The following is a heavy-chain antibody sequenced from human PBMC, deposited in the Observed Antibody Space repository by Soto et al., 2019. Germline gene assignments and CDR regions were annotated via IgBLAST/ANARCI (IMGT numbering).Heavy chain of an antibody. CDR3: AAELGFGKLSVV. V-gene: IGHV1-69*01. CDR2: IIPLFGTT. J-gene: IGHJ6*02. D-gene: IGHD3-10*01. CDR1: GDTFKNCV. Sequence: QVQVVQSGVEVRRPGSSVKVSCKASGDTFKNCVISWVRQAPGQGLEWMGGIIPLFGTTDFAQRLQGRLTITTDESTTTAYMELSRLRSEDTPTYYCAAELGFGKLSVVWGQGTTVIVSS.